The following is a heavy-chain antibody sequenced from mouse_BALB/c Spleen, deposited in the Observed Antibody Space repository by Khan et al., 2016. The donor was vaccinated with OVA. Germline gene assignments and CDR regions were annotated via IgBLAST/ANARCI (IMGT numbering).Heavy chain of an antibody. CDR1: GFNIKDYY. CDR3: TRSGYSAWFAY. V-gene: IGHV14-1*02. Sequence: VQLKESGAELVRPGALVKLSCKASGFNIKDYYMHWVKQRPEQGLEWIGWNDPENGETVYDPKFQGKANITADTSSTTAYLQLSSLTSEDTAVYYCTRSGYSAWFAYWGQGTPVTVS. J-gene: IGHJ3*01. CDR2: NDPENGET.